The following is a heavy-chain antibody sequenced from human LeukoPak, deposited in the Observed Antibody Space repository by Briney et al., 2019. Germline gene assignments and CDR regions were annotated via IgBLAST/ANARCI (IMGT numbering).Heavy chain of an antibody. CDR2: ISAYNGNT. J-gene: IGHJ4*02. Sequence: GASVKVSCKASGYTFTSYGISWVRQAPGQGLEWMGWISAYNGNTNYAQKLQGSVTMTTDTSTSTAYMELRSLRSDDTAVYYCAREKSSMVRGVIIRAFDYWGQGTLVTVSS. CDR3: AREKSSMVRGVIIRAFDY. V-gene: IGHV1-18*01. CDR1: GYTFTSYG. D-gene: IGHD3-10*01.